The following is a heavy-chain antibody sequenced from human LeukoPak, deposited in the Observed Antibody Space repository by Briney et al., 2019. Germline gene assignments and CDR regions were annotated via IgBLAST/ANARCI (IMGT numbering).Heavy chain of an antibody. CDR1: GFTFSSYG. D-gene: IGHD2-2*01. J-gene: IGHJ4*02. V-gene: IGHV3-23*01. CDR3: VTWVRGFRYCSSTSCPFDY. CDR2: ISGSGGST. Sequence: GGSLRLSCAASGFTFSSYGMSWVRQAPGKGLEWVSAISGSGGSTYYADSVKGRFTISRDNSKNTLYLQMNSLRAEDTAVYYCVTWVRGFRYCSSTSCPFDYWGQGTLVTVSS.